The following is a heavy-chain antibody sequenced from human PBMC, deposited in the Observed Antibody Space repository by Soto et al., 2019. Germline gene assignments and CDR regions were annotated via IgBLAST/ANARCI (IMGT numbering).Heavy chain of an antibody. D-gene: IGHD2-15*01. CDR2: IRSKANSYAT. CDR3: TTSPDLDCSGGSCYFLIDY. V-gene: IGHV3-73*01. J-gene: IGHJ4*02. CDR1: GFTFSGSA. Sequence: GGSLRLSCAASGFTFSGSAMHWVRQASGKGLEWVGRIRSKANSYATAYAASVKGRFTISRDDSKNTAYLQMNSLKTEDTAVYYCTTSPDLDCSGGSCYFLIDYWGQGTLVTVSS.